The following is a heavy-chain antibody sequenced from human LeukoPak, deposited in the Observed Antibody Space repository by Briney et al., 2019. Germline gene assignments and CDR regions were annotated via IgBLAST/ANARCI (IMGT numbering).Heavy chain of an antibody. CDR1: GFTVSSDY. V-gene: IGHV3-53*01. J-gene: IGHJ6*02. CDR3: ARAGRFYCSSTSCYGYYGMDV. D-gene: IGHD2-2*01. Sequence: GGSLRLSCAASGFTVSSDYMSWVRQAPGKGLEWVSAIYSGGSTYYADSVKGRFTISRDNPKNTLYLQMNSLRAEDTAVYYCARAGRFYCSSTSCYGYYGMDVWGQGTTVTVSS. CDR2: IYSGGST.